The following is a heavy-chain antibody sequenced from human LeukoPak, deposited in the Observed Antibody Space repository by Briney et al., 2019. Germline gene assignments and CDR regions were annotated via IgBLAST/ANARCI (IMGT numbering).Heavy chain of an antibody. D-gene: IGHD1-26*01. J-gene: IGHJ4*02. Sequence: GGSLRLSCAASGFTFSSYAMSWVRQAPGKGLEWVSAISGSGGSTYYADYVKGRFTISRDNPKNTLYLQMNSLRAEDTAVYYCAKDPDIVGATGVDYWGQETLVTVSS. CDR2: ISGSGGST. CDR1: GFTFSSYA. V-gene: IGHV3-23*01. CDR3: AKDPDIVGATGVDY.